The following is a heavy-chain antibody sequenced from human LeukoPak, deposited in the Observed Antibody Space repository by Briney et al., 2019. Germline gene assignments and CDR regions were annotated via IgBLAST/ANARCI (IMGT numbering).Heavy chain of an antibody. CDR2: INPSGGST. J-gene: IGHJ4*02. CDR3: ARGPNPRYYYDSSDYYLFDY. V-gene: IGHV1-46*01. D-gene: IGHD3-22*01. Sequence: ASVKVSCKASGYTFTSYYMHWVRQAPGQGLEWMGIINPSGGSTSYAQKFQGRVTMTRDTSTSTVYMELSSLRSEDTAVYYCARGPNPRYYYDSSDYYLFDYWGQGTLVTVSS. CDR1: GYTFTSYY.